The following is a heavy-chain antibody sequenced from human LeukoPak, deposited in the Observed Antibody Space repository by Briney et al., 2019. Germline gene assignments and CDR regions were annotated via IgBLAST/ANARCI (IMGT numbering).Heavy chain of an antibody. Sequence: ASVKVSCKASGYTFTSYDINWVRQATGQGLEWMGWMNPNSGNTGYARKFQGRVTMTRNTSISTAHMELSSLRSEDTAVYYCARGLSRPKWELRFWGQGTLVTVSS. D-gene: IGHD1-26*01. J-gene: IGHJ4*02. V-gene: IGHV1-8*01. CDR2: MNPNSGNT. CDR1: GYTFTSYD. CDR3: ARGLSRPKWELRF.